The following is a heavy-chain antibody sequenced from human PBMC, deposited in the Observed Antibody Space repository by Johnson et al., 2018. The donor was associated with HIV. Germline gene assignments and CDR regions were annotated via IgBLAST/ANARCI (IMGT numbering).Heavy chain of an antibody. Sequence: QVQLVESGGGVVQPGRSLRLSCAASGFTFSSYAMHWVRKAPGKGLEWVAVISYDGSNKNYADSVKGRFTISRDNTKNTLSLQMNSLRAEDTAVYYCARSGYGSGSTHDAFDIWGQGTMVTVSS. CDR3: ARSGYGSGSTHDAFDI. J-gene: IGHJ3*02. D-gene: IGHD3-10*01. CDR1: GFTFSSYA. CDR2: ISYDGSNK. V-gene: IGHV3-30*14.